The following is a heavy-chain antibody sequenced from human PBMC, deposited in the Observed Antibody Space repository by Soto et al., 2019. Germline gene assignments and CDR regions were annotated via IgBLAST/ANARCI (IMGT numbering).Heavy chain of an antibody. D-gene: IGHD4-17*01. CDR3: ASPVGDFDPDFDD. V-gene: IGHV3-30*14. J-gene: IGHJ4*02. CDR2: ISYDGSKK. CDR1: GFTLSDFA. Sequence: QVQLVESGGGVVQPGKSLRLSCAASGFTLSDFAMHWVRQAPGKGLEWVAVISYDGSKKYFADSVKGRFTISRDNSNNTLYFQMNSLRPDYTAVYHFASPVGDFDPDFDDGCPGTRVTFSS.